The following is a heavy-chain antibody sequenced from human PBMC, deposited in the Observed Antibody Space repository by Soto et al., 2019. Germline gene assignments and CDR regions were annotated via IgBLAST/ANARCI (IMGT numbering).Heavy chain of an antibody. CDR2: ISTSGSAI. J-gene: IGHJ3*02. CDR3: VKDRMAYNSVWDPFDI. V-gene: IGHV3-48*03. CDR1: GFTVSSYE. Sequence: GGSLRLSCAASGFTVSSYEMNWVRQAPGKGLEWVSYISTSGSAIYYADSVKGRFTISRDNAKNSLYLQMNSLRAEDTALYYCVKDRMAYNSVWDPFDIWGQGTMVTVSS. D-gene: IGHD1-20*01.